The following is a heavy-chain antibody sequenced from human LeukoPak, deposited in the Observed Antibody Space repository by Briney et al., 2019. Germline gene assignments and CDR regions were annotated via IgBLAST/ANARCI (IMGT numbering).Heavy chain of an antibody. CDR1: GFTFSSYG. V-gene: IGHV3-33*01. D-gene: IGHD4-17*01. CDR2: IWYDGSNK. CDR3: ARDQLPTVTTSYDY. Sequence: GGSLRLSCAASGFTFSSYGMHWVRQAPGKGLEWVAVIWYDGSNKYYADSVKGRFTISRDNSKNTLYLQMNSQRAEDTAVYYCARDQLPTVTTSYDYWGQGTLVTVSS. J-gene: IGHJ4*02.